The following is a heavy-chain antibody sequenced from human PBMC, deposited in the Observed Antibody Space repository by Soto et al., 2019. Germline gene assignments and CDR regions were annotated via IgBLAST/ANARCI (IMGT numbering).Heavy chain of an antibody. D-gene: IGHD3-16*02. CDR1: GLAFPIDY. V-gene: IGHV1-8*01. Sequence: QVQLVQSGAEVKKPGASVQVSCKASGLAFPIDYIIWVRQTIGQGLEFMGWMNPSGSNTGYAQKFQGRATFTWNTPTRTAYMDLSGLRSEDTAVYYCARYRTKVPVAFDVWGQGTMVTVSS. CDR3: ARYRTKVPVAFDV. J-gene: IGHJ3*01. CDR2: MNPSGSNT.